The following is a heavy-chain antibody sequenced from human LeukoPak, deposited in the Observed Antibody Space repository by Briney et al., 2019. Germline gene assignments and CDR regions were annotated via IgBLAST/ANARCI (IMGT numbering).Heavy chain of an antibody. CDR3: ARLDMTTVVILGFFDY. V-gene: IGHV3-30*02. D-gene: IGHD4-23*01. Sequence: GGSLRLSCAASGFTFSSYGMHWVRQAPGKGLEWVAFIRYDGSNKYYADSVKGRFTISRDNSKNSLYLQMNSLRAEDTAVYYCARLDMTTVVILGFFDYWGQGTLVTVST. J-gene: IGHJ4*02. CDR2: IRYDGSNK. CDR1: GFTFSSYG.